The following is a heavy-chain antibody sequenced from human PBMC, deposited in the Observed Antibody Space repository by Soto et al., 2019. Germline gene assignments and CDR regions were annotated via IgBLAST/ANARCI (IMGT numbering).Heavy chain of an antibody. J-gene: IGHJ4*02. CDR1: GGSISSISYC. Sequence: SETLSLTCTVSGGSISSISYCWDWIRQPPGKGLEWVGTIYYSGTTYYYPSLRGRVTISVDTSKNQFSLKLSSVTAADTAVYYCAKGRNLNWNHNFDSWGQGTLVTVSS. CDR2: IYYSGTT. V-gene: IGHV4-39*01. CDR3: AKGRNLNWNHNFDS. D-gene: IGHD1-1*01.